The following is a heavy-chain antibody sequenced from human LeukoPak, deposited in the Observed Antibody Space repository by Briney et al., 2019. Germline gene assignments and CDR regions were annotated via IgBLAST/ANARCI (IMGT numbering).Heavy chain of an antibody. CDR1: GGSISSYY. Sequence: SETLSLTCTVSGGSISSYYWSWIRQPPGKGLEWIGYIYYSGSTNYNPSLKSRVTISVDTSKNQFSLKLSSVTAADTAVYYCARRVFWSGSYYFDYWGQGTLVTVSS. D-gene: IGHD3-3*01. CDR2: IYYSGST. V-gene: IGHV4-59*01. J-gene: IGHJ4*02. CDR3: ARRVFWSGSYYFDY.